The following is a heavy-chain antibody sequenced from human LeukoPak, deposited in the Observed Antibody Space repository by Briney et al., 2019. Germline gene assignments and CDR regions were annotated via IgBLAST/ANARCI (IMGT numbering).Heavy chain of an antibody. V-gene: IGHV4-30-4*01. CDR3: ARDGRYSLLARDAVDI. CDR1: GGSISSGDYY. D-gene: IGHD3-9*01. Sequence: PSETLSLTCTVSGGSISSGDYYWSWIRQPPGKGLEWIGYIYYRGSTYYNPSLKSRLTISLDVSKNQFSLKLNSMTAADTAVYYCARDGRYSLLARDAVDIWGRGTMVTVSS. J-gene: IGHJ3*02. CDR2: IYYRGST.